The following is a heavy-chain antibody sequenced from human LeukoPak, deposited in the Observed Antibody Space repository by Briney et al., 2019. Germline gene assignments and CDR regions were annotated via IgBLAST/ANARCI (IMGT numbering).Heavy chain of an antibody. CDR2: INSDGSST. CDR3: ARETYGSGCIDAFDI. D-gene: IGHD6-19*01. CDR1: GFTFSDYY. Sequence: GGSLRLSCAASGFTFSDYYMSWIRQAPGKGLEWVSRINSDGSSTNYADSMKGRFTISRDNAKHTPYLQMNRLRAHDTAVYYCARETYGSGCIDAFDIWGQGTMVTVSS. V-gene: IGHV3-74*01. J-gene: IGHJ3*02.